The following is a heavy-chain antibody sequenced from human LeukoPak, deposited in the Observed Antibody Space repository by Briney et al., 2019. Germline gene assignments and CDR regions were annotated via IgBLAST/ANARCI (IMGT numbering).Heavy chain of an antibody. CDR1: GASVGGYY. Sequence: PAETLSPTCTVSGASVGGYYWSWIRLPAGKGLEWIGRLYNNGSTNCNPSLKSRVTMSVDTSKNQLSLRLKSVTAADTAVYYCTRDIGSGDYVFFDSWGQGTRVIVSS. CDR2: LYNNGST. CDR3: TRDIGSGDYVFFDS. V-gene: IGHV4-4*07. D-gene: IGHD4-17*01. J-gene: IGHJ4*02.